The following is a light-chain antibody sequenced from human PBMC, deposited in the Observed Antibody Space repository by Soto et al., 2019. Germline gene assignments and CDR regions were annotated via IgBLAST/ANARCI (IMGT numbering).Light chain of an antibody. CDR2: DAS. CDR1: QSVSSN. CDR3: QQRSSWPIT. Sequence: EIVLTQSPATLSLTPGERVTLSCRASQSVSSNLAWYQQKPGQAPRLLIYDASNRATGIPARFSGSGSGTDFTLTISSLEPEDFAVYYCQQRSSWPITFGQGTRLEIK. J-gene: IGKJ5*01. V-gene: IGKV3-11*01.